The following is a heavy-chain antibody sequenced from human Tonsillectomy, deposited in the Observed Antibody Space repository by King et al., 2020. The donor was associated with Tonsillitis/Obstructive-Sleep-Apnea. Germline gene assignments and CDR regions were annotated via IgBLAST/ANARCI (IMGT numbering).Heavy chain of an antibody. CDR3: ARDPGYCTNGVCPLDY. Sequence: QLVQSGAEVKPGSSVKVSCKASGGTFRSYAISWVRQAPGQGLEWMGGIIPIFGTANYAQKFQGRVTITADESTSTAYMELSSLRSEDTAVYYCARDPGYCTNGVCPLDYWGQGTLVTVSS. J-gene: IGHJ4*02. CDR2: IIPIFGTA. CDR1: GGTFRSYA. D-gene: IGHD2-8*01. V-gene: IGHV1-69*12.